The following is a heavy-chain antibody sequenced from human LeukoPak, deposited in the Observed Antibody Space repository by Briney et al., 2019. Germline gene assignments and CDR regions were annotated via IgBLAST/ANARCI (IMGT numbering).Heavy chain of an antibody. D-gene: IGHD3-22*01. CDR3: ARRNYYDSSGYHDAFDI. CDR1: GYSFTTYW. Sequence: GESLKISCKGSGYSFTTYWIAWVRQMPGKGLEWMGVIYPGDSDTRYSPSFQGQVTISADKSMSTAYLQWSSLKASDTAMYYCARRNYYDSSGYHDAFDIWGQGTMVTVSS. J-gene: IGHJ3*02. V-gene: IGHV5-51*01. CDR2: IYPGDSDT.